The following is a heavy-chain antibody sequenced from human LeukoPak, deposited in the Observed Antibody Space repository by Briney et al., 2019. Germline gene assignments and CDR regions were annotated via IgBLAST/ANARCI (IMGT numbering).Heavy chain of an antibody. J-gene: IGHJ4*02. Sequence: GASVKVSCKASGYTFTGYYMHWVRQAPGQGLEWMGWINPNSGGTNYAQKFQGRVTMTRDTSISTAYMELSRLRSDDTAVYYCARAPPAQTYYFDYWGQGTLVTVSS. CDR3: ARAPPAQTYYFDY. CDR2: INPNSGGT. V-gene: IGHV1-2*02. CDR1: GYTFTGYY.